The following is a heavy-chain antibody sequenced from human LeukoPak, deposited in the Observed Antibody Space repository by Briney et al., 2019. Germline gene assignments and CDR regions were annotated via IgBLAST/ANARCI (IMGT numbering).Heavy chain of an antibody. CDR2: ISNTASYI. CDR1: GFTFSSYS. V-gene: IGHV3-21*01. Sequence: GGSLRLSCAASGFTFSSYSMNWVRQAPGKGLEWVSSISNTASYIYYADSVKGRFTISRDNAKNSLYLQMNSLRAEDAAVYYCARGPYSSSYYFDYWGQGTLVTVSS. D-gene: IGHD6-6*01. J-gene: IGHJ4*02. CDR3: ARGPYSSSYYFDY.